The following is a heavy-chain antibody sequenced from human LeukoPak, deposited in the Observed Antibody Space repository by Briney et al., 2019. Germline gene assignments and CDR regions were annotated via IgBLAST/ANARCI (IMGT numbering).Heavy chain of an antibody. Sequence: GGSLRLSCAVSGFTFSSYWMNWVRQAPGKGLEWVASIRLVGGEKSYVDSVKGRFTISRDNTKNSPYLQMSSLRAEDTAVYFCARDGAAAGLYFDLWGQGTLVTVSS. D-gene: IGHD6-13*01. J-gene: IGHJ4*01. CDR3: ARDGAAAGLYFDL. CDR2: IRLVGGEK. V-gene: IGHV3-7*01. CDR1: GFTFSSYW.